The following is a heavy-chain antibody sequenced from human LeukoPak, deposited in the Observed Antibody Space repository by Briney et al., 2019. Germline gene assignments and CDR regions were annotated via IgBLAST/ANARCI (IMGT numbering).Heavy chain of an antibody. Sequence: GGSLRLSCAASGFTFDDCAMHWVRQAPGKGLEWVSLISGDGGSTYYADSVKGRFTISRDNSKNSLFLQMNSLRTEDTALYYCEKGQYCSGGSCYGHIDSWGQGTLVTVSS. CDR1: GFTFDDCA. D-gene: IGHD2-15*01. J-gene: IGHJ4*02. CDR2: ISGDGGST. V-gene: IGHV3-43*02. CDR3: EKGQYCSGGSCYGHIDS.